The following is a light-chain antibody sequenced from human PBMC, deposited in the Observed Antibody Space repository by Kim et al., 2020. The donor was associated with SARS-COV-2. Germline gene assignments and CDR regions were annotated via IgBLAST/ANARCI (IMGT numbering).Light chain of an antibody. CDR2: GGT. V-gene: IGLV6-57*03. CDR1: RGNIADNY. Sequence: GTPLTRSGTRTRGNIADNYVHWYQQRPGSAPTIVIYGGTESPSGVPDRFSGSIDTSSSSASLTISGLKTEDEADYYCQSYDISNVIFGGGTKLTVL. CDR3: QSYDISNVI. J-gene: IGLJ2*01.